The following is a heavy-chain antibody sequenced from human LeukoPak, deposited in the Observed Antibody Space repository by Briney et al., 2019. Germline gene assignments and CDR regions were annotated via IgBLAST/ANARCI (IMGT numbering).Heavy chain of an antibody. D-gene: IGHD6-19*01. Sequence: GGSLRLSCAASGFNFDNYNMNWVRQAQGQGLEWVSSISSSSSYIYDADSVKGRFTISRDNAKNSLYLQMNSLRAEDTAVYFCARYTSGWFDYWGQGTLVTVSS. CDR2: ISSSSSYI. J-gene: IGHJ5*01. V-gene: IGHV3-21*01. CDR3: ARYTSGWFDY. CDR1: GFNFDNYN.